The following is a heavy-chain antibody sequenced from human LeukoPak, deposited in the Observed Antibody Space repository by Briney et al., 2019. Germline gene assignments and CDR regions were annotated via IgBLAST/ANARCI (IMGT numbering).Heavy chain of an antibody. Sequence: MTSETLSLTCTVSGGSISSYYWSWIRQTPGKGLEWIGYIYDTGNTNYNPSLKSRITISVDTSKNQFSLKLSSVTAADTAVYYCARAGAVRGVTQYYYMDVWGKGTTVTISS. CDR3: ARAGAVRGVTQYYYMDV. CDR2: IYDTGNT. V-gene: IGHV4-59*01. J-gene: IGHJ6*03. D-gene: IGHD3-10*01. CDR1: GGSISSYY.